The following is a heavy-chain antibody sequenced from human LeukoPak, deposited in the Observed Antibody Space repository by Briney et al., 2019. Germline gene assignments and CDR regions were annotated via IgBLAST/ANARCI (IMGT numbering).Heavy chain of an antibody. CDR2: IIPIFGTA. Sequence: SVKVSCKASGGTFSSYAVSWVRQAPGQGLEWMGGIIPIFGTADYAQKFQGRVTITADESTSTVYMELSSLRSEDTAVYYCARRVLRRGYSGYGGLDYWGQGTLATISS. CDR3: ARRVLRRGYSGYGGLDY. V-gene: IGHV1-69*13. CDR1: GGTFSSYA. J-gene: IGHJ4*02. D-gene: IGHD5-12*01.